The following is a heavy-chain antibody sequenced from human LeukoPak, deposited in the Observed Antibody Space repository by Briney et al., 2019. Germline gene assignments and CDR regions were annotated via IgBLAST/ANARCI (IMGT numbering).Heavy chain of an antibody. J-gene: IGHJ4*02. CDR1: GFTFSSYA. V-gene: IGHV3-30-3*01. CDR2: ISYDGSNK. D-gene: IGHD6-13*01. CDR3: ARGSSSSLYDY. Sequence: GGSLRLSCAASGFTFSSYAMHWVRQAPGKGLEWVAVISYDGSNKYYADSVKGRFTISRDNSKNTLYLQMNSLRAEDTAVYYCARGSSSSLYDYWGQGTLVTVSS.